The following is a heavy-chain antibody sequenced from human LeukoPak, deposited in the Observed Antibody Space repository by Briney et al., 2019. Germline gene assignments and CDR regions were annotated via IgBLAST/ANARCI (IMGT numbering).Heavy chain of an antibody. CDR1: GFTFSSYG. CDR3: AKDHCYGSGSYYYYYYYMDV. D-gene: IGHD3-10*01. J-gene: IGHJ6*03. CDR2: IWYDGSNK. Sequence: GGSLRLSCAASGFTFSSYGMHWVRQAPGKGLEWVAVIWYDGSNKYYADSVKGRFTISRDNSKNTLYLQMNSLRAEDTAVYYCAKDHCYGSGSYYYYYYYMDVWGKGTTVTVSS. V-gene: IGHV3-30*02.